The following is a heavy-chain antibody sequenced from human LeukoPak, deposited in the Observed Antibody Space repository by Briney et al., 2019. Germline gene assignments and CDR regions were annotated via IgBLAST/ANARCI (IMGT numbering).Heavy chain of an antibody. CDR1: GFIFGGYW. CDR2: TNPDGSIK. D-gene: IGHD3-3*01. CDR3: VSGFLQWLY. V-gene: IGHV3-7*01. Sequence: GGSLRLSCAASGFIFGGYWMSWVRQAPGRGLEWVANTNPDGSIKYYVDSVNGRFTISRDNAKNSLYLQMNSLRAEDTAVYYCVSGFLQWLYWGQGTLVTVSS. J-gene: IGHJ4*02.